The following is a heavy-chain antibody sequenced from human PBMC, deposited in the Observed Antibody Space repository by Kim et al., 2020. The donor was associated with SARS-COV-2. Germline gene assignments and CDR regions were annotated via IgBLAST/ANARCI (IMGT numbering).Heavy chain of an antibody. CDR2: ISSSSSTI. V-gene: IGHV3-48*02. CDR3: ARARLRTLGY. D-gene: IGHD3-3*01. Sequence: LSLTCAASGFTFSSYSMNWVRQAPGKGLEWVSYISSSSSTIYYADSVKGRFTISRDNAKNSLYLQMNSLRDEDTAVYYCARARLRTLGYWGQGTLVTVSS. CDR1: GFTFSSYS. J-gene: IGHJ4*02.